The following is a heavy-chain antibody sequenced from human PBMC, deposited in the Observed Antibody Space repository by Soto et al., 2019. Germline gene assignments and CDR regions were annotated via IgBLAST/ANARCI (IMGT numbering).Heavy chain of an antibody. D-gene: IGHD2-2*01. CDR2: ISSSGSTI. V-gene: IGHV3-11*01. Sequence: PGGSLRLSCAASGFTFSDYYMSWIRQAPGKGPEWVSYISSSGSTIYYADSVKGRFTISRDNAKNSLYLRMNSLRAEDTAVYYCARVNVGYCSSTSCRYYYGMDVWGQGTTVTVSS. CDR3: ARVNVGYCSSTSCRYYYGMDV. CDR1: GFTFSDYY. J-gene: IGHJ6*02.